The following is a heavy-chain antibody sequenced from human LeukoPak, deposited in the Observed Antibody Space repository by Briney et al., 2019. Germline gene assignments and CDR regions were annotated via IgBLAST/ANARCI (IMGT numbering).Heavy chain of an antibody. Sequence: SETLSLTCTASGGSISSGGYYWSWIRQPAGKGLEWIGRIYTSGSTNYNPSLKSRVTISVDTSKNQFSLKLSSVTAADTAVYYCARAGGYDILTGYYKVGWFDPWGQGTLVTVSS. J-gene: IGHJ5*02. CDR1: GGSISSGGYY. CDR2: IYTSGST. V-gene: IGHV4-61*02. D-gene: IGHD3-9*01. CDR3: ARAGGYDILTGYYKVGWFDP.